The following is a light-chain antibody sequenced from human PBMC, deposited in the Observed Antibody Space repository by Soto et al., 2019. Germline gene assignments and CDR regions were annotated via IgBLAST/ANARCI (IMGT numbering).Light chain of an antibody. CDR2: GAS. J-gene: IGKJ1*01. CDR3: QQYGSSGT. CDR1: KRVSSSD. V-gene: IGKV3-20*01. Sequence: TVVTQSPGALSSPPCETATRSSRARKRVSSSDVAWYQQKPGQAPRLLLYGASSRATGIPDRFSGSGSGTDFTLTISRLEPEDFAVYYCQQYGSSGTFGQGTKVDIK.